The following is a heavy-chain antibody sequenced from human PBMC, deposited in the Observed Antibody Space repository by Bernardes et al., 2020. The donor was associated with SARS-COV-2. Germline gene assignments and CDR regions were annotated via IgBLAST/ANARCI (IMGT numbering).Heavy chain of an antibody. Sequence: LRLSCAASGFTFSSYAMSWVRQAPGKGLAWVSAISGSGGSTYYADSVKGRFTISRDNSKNTLYLQMNSLRAEDTAVYYCAKNEGDIVVVTAPGYFQHWGQGTLVTVSS. J-gene: IGHJ1*01. CDR3: AKNEGDIVVVTAPGYFQH. CDR1: GFTFSSYA. V-gene: IGHV3-23*01. D-gene: IGHD2-21*02. CDR2: ISGSGGST.